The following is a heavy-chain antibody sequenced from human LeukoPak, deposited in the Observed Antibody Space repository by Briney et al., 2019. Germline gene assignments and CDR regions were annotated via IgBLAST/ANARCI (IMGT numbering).Heavy chain of an antibody. CDR1: GFTFSSYA. J-gene: IGHJ4*02. CDR3: ARGDYGASYFDY. D-gene: IGHD4-17*01. V-gene: IGHV3-30-3*01. CDR2: ISYDGSNK. Sequence: GGSLRLSCAASGFTFSSYAMHWVRQAPGKGLEWVAVISYDGSNKYYADSVKGRFTISRDNSKNTLYLQMNSLRAEDTAVYYCARGDYGASYFDYWGQGTLVTVSS.